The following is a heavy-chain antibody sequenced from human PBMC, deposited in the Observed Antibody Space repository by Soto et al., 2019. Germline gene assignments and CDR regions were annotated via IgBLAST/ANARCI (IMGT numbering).Heavy chain of an antibody. Sequence: QVQLVESGGGVVQPGRSLRLSCAASGFTFSSYGMHWVRQAPGKGLEWVAVISYDGSNKYYADSVKGRFTISRDNSKNTLYLQMNSLRAEDTAVYYCAKERSGGNSAAYYYYYGMDVWGQGTTVTVSS. D-gene: IGHD2-21*02. CDR3: AKERSGGNSAAYYYYYGMDV. J-gene: IGHJ6*02. CDR1: GFTFSSYG. CDR2: ISYDGSNK. V-gene: IGHV3-30*18.